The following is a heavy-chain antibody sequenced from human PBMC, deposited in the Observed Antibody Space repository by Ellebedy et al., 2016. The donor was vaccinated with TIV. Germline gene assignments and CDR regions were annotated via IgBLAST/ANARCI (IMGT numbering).Heavy chain of an antibody. CDR1: GFTFSSYG. Sequence: GGSLRLXXAASGFTFSSYGMHWVRQAPGKGLEWVAVISYDGSNKYYADSVKGRFTISRDNSKNTLYLQMNSLRAEDTAVYYCAKSTRVEMATIRGSFDYWGQGTLVTVSS. CDR3: AKSTRVEMATIRGSFDY. CDR2: ISYDGSNK. J-gene: IGHJ4*02. V-gene: IGHV3-30*18. D-gene: IGHD5-24*01.